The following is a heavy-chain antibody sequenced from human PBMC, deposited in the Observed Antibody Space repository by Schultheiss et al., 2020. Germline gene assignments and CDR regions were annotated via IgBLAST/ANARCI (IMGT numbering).Heavy chain of an antibody. V-gene: IGHV4-59*12. CDR2: IYYSGST. J-gene: IGHJ6*02. Sequence: SETLSLTCTVSGGSISSYYWSWIRQPPGKGLEWIGYIYYSGSTNYNPSLKSRVTISVDRSKNQFSLKLSSVTAADTAMYYCARDLVVPAAPFLSYYGMDVWGQGTTVTVSS. D-gene: IGHD2-2*01. CDR1: GGSISSYY. CDR3: ARDLVVPAAPFLSYYGMDV.